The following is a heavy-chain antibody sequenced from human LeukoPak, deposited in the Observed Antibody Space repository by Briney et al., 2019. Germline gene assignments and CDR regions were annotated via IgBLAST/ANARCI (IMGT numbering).Heavy chain of an antibody. J-gene: IGHJ6*03. V-gene: IGHV1-18*04. CDR1: GYTFTGYY. CDR2: ISAYNGNT. Sequence: ASVKVSCKASGYTFTGYYMHWVRQAPGQGLEWMGWISAYNGNTNYAQKLQGRVTMTTDTSTSTAYMELRSLRSDDTAVYYCARSTRKSSRVWFGELLGTKKYYYYMDVWGKGTTVTISS. CDR3: ARSTRKSSRVWFGELLGTKKYYYYMDV. D-gene: IGHD3-10*01.